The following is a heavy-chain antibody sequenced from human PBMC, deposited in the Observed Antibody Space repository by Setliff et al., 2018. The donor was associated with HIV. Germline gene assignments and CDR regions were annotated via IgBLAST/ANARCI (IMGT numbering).Heavy chain of an antibody. CDR3: AKPTPQPHYYYYVDV. V-gene: IGHV1-18*01. CDR1: GYIFSTYG. CDR2: ISASNGNT. Sequence: ASVKVSCKASGYIFSTYGISWVRQAPGQGLEWMGGISASNGNTHYAQKVQGRVTLTTDTSTNTAYMELRSLRSDDAAGYYCAKPTPQPHYYYYVDVWGKGTTVTGSS. D-gene: IGHD6-13*01. J-gene: IGHJ6*03.